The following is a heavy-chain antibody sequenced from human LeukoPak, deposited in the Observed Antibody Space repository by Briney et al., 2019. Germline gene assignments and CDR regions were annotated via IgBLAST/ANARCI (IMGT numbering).Heavy chain of an antibody. CDR2: IRYDGRNK. Sequence: GGSLRLSCAASGFTFSNYGMHWVRQAPGKGLEWVGFIRYDGRNKYYADFVKGRFTISRDNSKNTLYLQMNSLRAEDTAVYYCAKRIRVNWFDPWGQGTLVTVSS. V-gene: IGHV3-30*02. J-gene: IGHJ5*02. CDR3: AKRIRVNWFDP. CDR1: GFTFSNYG.